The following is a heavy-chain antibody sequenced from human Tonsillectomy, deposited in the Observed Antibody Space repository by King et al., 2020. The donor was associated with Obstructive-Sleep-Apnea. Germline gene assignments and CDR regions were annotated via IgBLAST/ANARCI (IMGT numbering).Heavy chain of an antibody. CDR2: ISAYNGNT. Sequence: VQLVESGAEVKKPGASVKVSCKASGYSFTSYGISWVRQAPGQGLEWMGGISAYNGNTNEAQNFQGRVTMTTDKSRSTAFMELRSRRSDDTAIYYCARGGVSMAGTYDFDYWGQGTLVTVSS. J-gene: IGHJ4*02. D-gene: IGHD6-19*01. CDR1: GYSFTSYG. CDR3: ARGGVSMAGTYDFDY. V-gene: IGHV1-18*04.